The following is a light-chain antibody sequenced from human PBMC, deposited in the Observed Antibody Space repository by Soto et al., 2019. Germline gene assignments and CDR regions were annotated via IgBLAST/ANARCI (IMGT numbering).Light chain of an antibody. CDR3: SSYAGGNNVI. Sequence: QSVLTQPPSASGSPGQSVTIYCAGTSSDVGGSYFVSWYQQHPGKAPKLMIYEVNKRPSGVPDRFSGSKSGNTASLTVSGLQAEDEADYYCSSYAGGNNVIFGGGTQLTVL. V-gene: IGLV2-8*01. J-gene: IGLJ2*01. CDR1: SSDVGGSYF. CDR2: EVN.